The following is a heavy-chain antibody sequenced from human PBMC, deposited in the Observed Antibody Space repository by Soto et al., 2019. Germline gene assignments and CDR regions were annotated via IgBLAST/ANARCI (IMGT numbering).Heavy chain of an antibody. J-gene: IGHJ5*02. CDR2: IYYSGST. D-gene: IGHD3-22*01. CDR1: GGSISSSSYY. Sequence: PSETLSRTCTDSGGSISSSSYYWGWIRQPPGKGLEWIGSIYYSGSTYYNPSLKSRVTISVDTSKNQFSLKLSSVTAADTAVYYCARRSTYYYDSSDSWFDPWGQGTLVTVSS. V-gene: IGHV4-39*01. CDR3: ARRSTYYYDSSDSWFDP.